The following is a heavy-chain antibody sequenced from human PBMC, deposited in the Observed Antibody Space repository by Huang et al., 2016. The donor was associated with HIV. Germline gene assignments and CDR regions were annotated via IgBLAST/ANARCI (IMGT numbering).Heavy chain of an antibody. CDR2: FYYSGDA. Sequence: QLHLQQSGPGLVRPSETLSLICTVSGGSSTSSNHYWGWIRQTPGKGLEWVGNFYYSGDAYYTPTLKSRDAIYIDTSKSQFSLRLSSVIATDTAVYYCASGEYGKNAYDIWGQGTVVTVSA. J-gene: IGHJ3*02. V-gene: IGHV4-39*01. CDR3: ASGEYGKNAYDI. D-gene: IGHD2-2*01. CDR1: GGSSTSSNHY.